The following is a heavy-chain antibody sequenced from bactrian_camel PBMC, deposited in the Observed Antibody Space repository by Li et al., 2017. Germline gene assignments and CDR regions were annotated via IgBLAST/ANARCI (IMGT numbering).Heavy chain of an antibody. CDR1: GHIINNYC. V-gene: IGHV3-2*01. CDR3: AFTVASSVRVWWRLREDEYKY. CDR2: IDSDSDSTT. J-gene: IGHJ4*01. Sequence: HVQLVESGGGSVQAGGSLRLSCAASGHIINNYCMGWFRQAPGKEREGVATIDSDSDSTTTYADSVKGRFTISKDDFKNTDTVYLQMNSLKPDDTAMYYCAFTVASSVRVWWRLREDEYKYWGQGTQVTVS. D-gene: IGHD7*01.